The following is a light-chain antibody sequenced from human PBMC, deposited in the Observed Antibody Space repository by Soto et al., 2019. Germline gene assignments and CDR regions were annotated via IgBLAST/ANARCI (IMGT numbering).Light chain of an antibody. CDR2: AAS. V-gene: IGKV1-12*01. J-gene: IGKJ5*01. Sequence: DIQMIQSPSSMSASLGDRVNITCRASQGISYWLAWYQQRPGRAPKCLIYAASILESGVPSRFTGSGSGTNFTLTINDLQPEDFATYFCQQANSFPLTFGQGTRLDLK. CDR3: QQANSFPLT. CDR1: QGISYW.